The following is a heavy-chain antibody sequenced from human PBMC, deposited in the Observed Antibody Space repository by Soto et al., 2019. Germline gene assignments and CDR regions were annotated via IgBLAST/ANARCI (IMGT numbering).Heavy chain of an antibody. CDR1: GFTLDDYA. CDR3: AKDKTLSGWYAFDY. V-gene: IGHV3-9*01. Sequence: EVQLVESGGGLVQPGRSLRLSCAASGFTLDDYAMHWVRQAPGKGLEWVSGISWNSGSIGYADSVKGRFTISRDNAKNSLYLQMNSLRAEDTALYYCAKDKTLSGWYAFDYWGQGTLVTVSS. J-gene: IGHJ4*02. D-gene: IGHD6-19*01. CDR2: ISWNSGSI.